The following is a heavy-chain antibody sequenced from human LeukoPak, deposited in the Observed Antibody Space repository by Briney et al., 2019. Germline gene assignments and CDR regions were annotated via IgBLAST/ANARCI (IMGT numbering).Heavy chain of an antibody. CDR2: IYYSGST. V-gene: IGHV4-31*03. CDR3: SRTFPTVYHIFAWPNRVDP. J-gene: IGHJ5*01. CDR1: GGSISSGGYY. Sequence: PSETLSLTCTVSGGSISSGGYYWSWIRQHPGKGLEWIGYIYYSGSTYYNPSLKSRVTISVDTSKNQFSLKLSSVTAADTAVYYRSRTFPTVYHIFAWPNRVDPWGQGTPVPVSS. D-gene: IGHD3-9*01.